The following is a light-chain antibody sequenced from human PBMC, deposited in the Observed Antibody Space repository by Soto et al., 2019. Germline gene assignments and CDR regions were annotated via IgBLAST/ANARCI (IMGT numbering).Light chain of an antibody. Sequence: QSVLTQSPSASASLGASVKLTCTLSSGHSSYAIAWHQQQPETGPRDLMNLNSDGSHSKGDGNPDRFSGSSSGAERYLTISSLQSEDEADYYFQTWGTGIQVFGGGTKLTVL. CDR2: LNSDGSH. J-gene: IGLJ2*01. V-gene: IGLV4-69*01. CDR1: SGHSSYA. CDR3: QTWGTGIQV.